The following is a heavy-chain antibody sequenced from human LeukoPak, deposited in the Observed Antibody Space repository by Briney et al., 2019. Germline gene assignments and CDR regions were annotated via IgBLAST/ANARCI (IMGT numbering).Heavy chain of an antibody. Sequence: SETLSLTRTVSGGSISSSSYYWGWIRQPPGKGLEWIGSIYYSGNTYYNPPLKSRVTISVHTSNNQFSLKLLSVTAADTAVDYCARLQSAFCARPYNWFDPWGQGTLVTVSS. CDR1: GGSISSSSYY. V-gene: IGHV4-39*01. J-gene: IGHJ5*02. CDR2: IYYSGNT. CDR3: ARLQSAFCARPYNWFDP. D-gene: IGHD4-11*01.